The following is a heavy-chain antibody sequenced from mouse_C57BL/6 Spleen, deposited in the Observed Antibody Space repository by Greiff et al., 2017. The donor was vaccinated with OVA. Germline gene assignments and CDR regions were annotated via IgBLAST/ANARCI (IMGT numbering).Heavy chain of an antibody. CDR1: GYSITSGYY. J-gene: IGHJ2*01. CDR3: ARGYYGSSYDY. CDR2: ISYDGSN. V-gene: IGHV3-6*01. D-gene: IGHD1-1*01. Sequence: DVKLQESGPGLVKPSQSLSLTCSVTGYSITSGYYWNWIRQFPGNKLEWLGYISYDGSNNYHPSLKNRISITRDTSKNQFFLKLNSVTTEDTATYYCARGYYGSSYDYWGQGTTLTVSS.